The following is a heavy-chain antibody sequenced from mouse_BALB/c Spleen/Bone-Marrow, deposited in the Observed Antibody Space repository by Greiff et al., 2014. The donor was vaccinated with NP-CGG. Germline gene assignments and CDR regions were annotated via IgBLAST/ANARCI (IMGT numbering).Heavy chain of an antibody. CDR2: IDPSDSET. Sequence: QVQLQQSGAELVKPGAPVKLSCKASGYTFTSNWMNWVKQRPGRGLEWIGRIDPSDSETHYNQKFKDKATLTVDKSSSTAYIQLSSLTSEDSAVYYCARALGDGYYYAMDYWGQGTSVTVSS. D-gene: IGHD2-3*01. V-gene: IGHV1-69*02. CDR1: GYTFTSNW. J-gene: IGHJ4*01. CDR3: ARALGDGYYYAMDY.